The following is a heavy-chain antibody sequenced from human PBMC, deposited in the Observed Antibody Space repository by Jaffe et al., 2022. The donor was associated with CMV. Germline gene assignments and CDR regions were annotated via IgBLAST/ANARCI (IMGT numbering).Heavy chain of an antibody. V-gene: IGHV1-69*01. CDR2: IIPIFGTA. Sequence: QVQLVQSGAEVKKPGSSVKVSCKASGGTFSSYAISWVRQAPGQGLEWMGGIIPIFGTANYAQKFQGRVTITADESTSTAYMELSSLRSEDTAVYYCARRGYCSGGSCPPYYYGMDVWGQGTTVTVSS. J-gene: IGHJ6*02. D-gene: IGHD2-15*01. CDR3: ARRGYCSGGSCPPYYYGMDV. CDR1: GGTFSSYA.